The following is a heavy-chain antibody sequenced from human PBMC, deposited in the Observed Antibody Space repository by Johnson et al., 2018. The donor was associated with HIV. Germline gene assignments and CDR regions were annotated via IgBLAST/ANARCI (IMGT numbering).Heavy chain of an antibody. CDR3: ARAELPYAFDI. V-gene: IGHV3-11*04. CDR1: GFTFSDYY. CDR2: ISSDGTTI. Sequence: VQLMESGGGLVKPGGSLRLSCAASGFTFSDYYMSWIRQAPGKGLEWVSYISSDGTTIYDADSVKGRFTISRDNSKNTLYLQMNSLRAEDTAVYYCARAELPYAFDIWGQGTMVTVSS. D-gene: IGHD1-7*01. J-gene: IGHJ3*02.